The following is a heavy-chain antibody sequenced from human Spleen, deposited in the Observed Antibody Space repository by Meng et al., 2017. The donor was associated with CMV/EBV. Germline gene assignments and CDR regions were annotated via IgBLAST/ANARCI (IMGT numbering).Heavy chain of an antibody. CDR2: INPSGGST. CDR3: ARGSPTTVTTYGMDV. J-gene: IGHJ6*02. D-gene: IGHD4-17*01. Sequence: ASVKVSCKASGYTFTGYYMHWVRQAPGQGLEWMGIINPSGGSTSYAQKFQGRVTMTRDTSTSTVYMELSSLRSEDTAVYYCARGSPTTVTTYGMDVWGQGTTVTVSS. V-gene: IGHV1-46*01. CDR1: GYTFTGYY.